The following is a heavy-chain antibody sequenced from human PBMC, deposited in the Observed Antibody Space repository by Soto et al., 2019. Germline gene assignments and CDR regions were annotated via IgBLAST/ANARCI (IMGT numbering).Heavy chain of an antibody. CDR3: AKSDYGGNSAAFDI. J-gene: IGHJ3*02. CDR1: GFTFSSYG. V-gene: IGHV3-30*18. D-gene: IGHD4-17*01. Sequence: PVGSLRLSCAASGFTFSSYGMHWVRQALGKGLEWVAVISYDGSNKYYADSVKGRFTISRDNSKNTLYLQMNSLRAEDRAVYYCAKSDYGGNSAAFDIWGQGTMVTVSS. CDR2: ISYDGSNK.